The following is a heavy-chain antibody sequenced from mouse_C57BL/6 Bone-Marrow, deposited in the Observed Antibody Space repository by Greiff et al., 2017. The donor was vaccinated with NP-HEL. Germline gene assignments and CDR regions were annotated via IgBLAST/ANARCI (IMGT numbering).Heavy chain of an antibody. D-gene: IGHD3-1*01. V-gene: IGHV1-69*01. CDR2: IDPSDSYT. J-gene: IGHJ2*01. Sequence: QVQLQQPGAELVMPGALVKLSCKASGYTFTSYWMHWVKQRPGQGLEWIGEIDPSDSYTNYNQKFKGKSTLTVDKSSSTAYMQLSSLTSEDSAVYYCARGSFYFDYWGQGTTLTVSS. CDR1: GYTFTSYW. CDR3: ARGSFYFDY.